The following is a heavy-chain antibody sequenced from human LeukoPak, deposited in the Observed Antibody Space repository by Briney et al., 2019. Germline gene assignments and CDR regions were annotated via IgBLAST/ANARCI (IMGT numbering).Heavy chain of an antibody. CDR3: AKTGDYFDSSDYYRPDAFDI. D-gene: IGHD3-22*01. CDR1: GFTFSTYA. V-gene: IGHV3-23*01. Sequence: GGSLRLSCAASGFTFSTYAMSWVRQAPGKGLEWVSAISGSGGGTYYADSVKGRFTISTDNSKNTLYLQMNSMRADDTAIYYCAKTGDYFDSSDYYRPDAFDIWGQGTMVAISS. CDR2: ISGSGGGT. J-gene: IGHJ3*02.